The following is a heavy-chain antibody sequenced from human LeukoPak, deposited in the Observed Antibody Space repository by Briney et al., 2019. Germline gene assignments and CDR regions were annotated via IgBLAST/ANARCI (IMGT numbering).Heavy chain of an antibody. CDR3: AKDLRSIYSNQNYFYYMDV. CDR2: ILYDGSHE. V-gene: IGHV3-30*02. J-gene: IGHJ6*03. CDR1: GFIFSSYG. D-gene: IGHD4-11*01. Sequence: GGSLRLSCTTSGFIFSSYGMHWVRQAPGKVLEWVAFILYDGSHEYYADSVKGRFTTSRDNSKSTVYLQMNSLRAEDTALYYCAKDLRSIYSNQNYFYYMDVWGKGSTVTVSS.